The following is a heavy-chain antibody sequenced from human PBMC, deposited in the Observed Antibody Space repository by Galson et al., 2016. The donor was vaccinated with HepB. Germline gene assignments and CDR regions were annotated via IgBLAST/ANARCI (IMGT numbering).Heavy chain of an antibody. J-gene: IGHJ6*02. CDR2: ISGSGSVT. CDR1: GFTFSHTA. V-gene: IGHV3-23*01. D-gene: IGHD2-2*01. CDR3: AKDFPVGYCTSTTCPRGYYGLGV. Sequence: SLRLSCAASGFTFSHTAMSWVRQAPGKGLEWVSGISGSGSVTYHADSVKGRFTISRDNSKNTLYVQMNSLRAEDTAVYYCAKDFPVGYCTSTTCPRGYYGLGVWGQGTTVTVSS.